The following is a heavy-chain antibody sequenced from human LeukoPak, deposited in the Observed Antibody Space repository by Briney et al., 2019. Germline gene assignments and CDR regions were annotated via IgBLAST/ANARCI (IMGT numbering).Heavy chain of an antibody. J-gene: IGHJ4*02. Sequence: ASVKVSCKASGYTFTGYHMHWVRQAPGQGLEWMGRINPNSGGTNYAQKFQGRVTMTRDTSINTAYMDLSRLRSDDTAVYYCARGSNSVYYFNVVAPYYFDYWGQGTLVTVSS. V-gene: IGHV1-2*06. CDR2: INPNSGGT. D-gene: IGHD3-22*01. CDR3: ARGSNSVYYFNVVAPYYFDY. CDR1: GYTFTGYH.